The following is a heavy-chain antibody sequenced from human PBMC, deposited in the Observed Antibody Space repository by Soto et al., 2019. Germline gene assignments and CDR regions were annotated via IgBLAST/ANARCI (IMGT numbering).Heavy chain of an antibody. CDR3: ASLGVGDWANYYYYYGMDV. CDR1: GFTFSVYA. Sequence: EVQLLESGGGFVQPGGSLRLSCAATGFTFSVYAMTWVRQAPGEGLEWVSAVTANGGSTYSADSVKGRFTISRVNSKNTLFLQMNSMRAEDTAVYYCASLGVGDWANYYYYYGMDVWGQGTTVTVSS. V-gene: IGHV3-23*01. D-gene: IGHD2-21*02. J-gene: IGHJ6*02. CDR2: VTANGGST.